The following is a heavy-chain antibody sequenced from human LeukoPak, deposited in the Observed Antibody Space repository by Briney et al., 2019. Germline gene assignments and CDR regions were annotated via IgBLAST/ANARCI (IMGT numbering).Heavy chain of an antibody. J-gene: IGHJ3*02. D-gene: IGHD2-2*01. CDR2: ISGSGGST. V-gene: IGHV3-23*01. CDR3: AKDLGYCSSTSCWSLRAFDI. CDR1: GFIFGDYG. Sequence: GGSLRLSCTASGFIFGDYGMSWVRQAPGKGLEWVSAISGSGGSTYYADSVKGRFTISRDNSKNTLYLQMNSLRAEDTAVYYCAKDLGYCSSTSCWSLRAFDIWGQGTMVTVSS.